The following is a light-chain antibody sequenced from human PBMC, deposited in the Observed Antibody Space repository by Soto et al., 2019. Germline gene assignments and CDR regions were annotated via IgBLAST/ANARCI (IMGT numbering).Light chain of an antibody. J-gene: IGKJ1*01. V-gene: IGKV1-39*01. Sequence: DIPMTQSPSSPSTSVGDRVTITCPASQSISSYLNWYQQKPGKAPKLLIYAASSLQSGVPSRFSGSGSGTDFTLTISSLQTEDFATYYCQQSYSTPWTFGQGTKVDIK. CDR1: QSISSY. CDR3: QQSYSTPWT. CDR2: AAS.